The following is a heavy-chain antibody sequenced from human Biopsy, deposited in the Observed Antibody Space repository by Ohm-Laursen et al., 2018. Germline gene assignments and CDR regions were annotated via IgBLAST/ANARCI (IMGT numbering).Heavy chain of an antibody. CDR3: ALQSVAQMKNFDY. Sequence: ASVKVSCKASGFSFTGYYIHWVRQAPGQGLEWMGWISPKSGDTNYAHKFQGNITMTRDTSMSTAYMEMSRLRCDDTAIYYCALQSVAQMKNFDYWGQGTLVTISS. CDR1: GFSFTGYY. V-gene: IGHV1-2*02. D-gene: IGHD6-19*01. CDR2: ISPKSGDT. J-gene: IGHJ4*02.